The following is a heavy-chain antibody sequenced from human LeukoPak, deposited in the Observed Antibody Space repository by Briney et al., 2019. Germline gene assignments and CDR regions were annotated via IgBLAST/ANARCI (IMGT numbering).Heavy chain of an antibody. V-gene: IGHV4-39*07. D-gene: IGHD3-10*01. CDR2: IFYSGST. Sequence: SETLSLTCTVSGGSISGSNYYWGWIRQPPGTGLEWIGSIFYSGSTYYNPSLKSRVTISVDTSKNMFFLKVSSVTAADTAVYYCARVRTYSYGSGILFFDYWGQGTLVTVSS. J-gene: IGHJ4*02. CDR3: ARVRTYSYGSGILFFDY. CDR1: GGSISGSNYY.